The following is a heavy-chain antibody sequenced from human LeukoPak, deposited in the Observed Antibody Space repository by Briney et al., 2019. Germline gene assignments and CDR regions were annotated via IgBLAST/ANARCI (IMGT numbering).Heavy chain of an antibody. Sequence: GSLRLSCAASGFTFSSYSMNWVRQAPGKGLEWIGSIYYSGSTYYNPSLKSRVTISVDTSKNQFSLKLSSVTAADTAVYYCARGGRGSGSYYNGGQVDYWGQGTLVTVSS. CDR3: ARGGRGSGSYYNGGQVDY. V-gene: IGHV4-39*07. J-gene: IGHJ4*02. CDR2: IYYSGST. D-gene: IGHD3-10*01. CDR1: GFTFSSYS.